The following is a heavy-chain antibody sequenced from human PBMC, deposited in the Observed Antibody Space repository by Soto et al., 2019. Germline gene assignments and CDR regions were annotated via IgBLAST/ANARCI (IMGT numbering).Heavy chain of an antibody. CDR2: ISAYNGNT. V-gene: IGHV1-18*01. CDR1: GYTLTELS. D-gene: IGHD2-15*01. Sequence: GASVKVSCKVSGYTLTELSMHWVRQAPGKGLEWMGWISAYNGNTNYAQKLQGRVTMTTDTSTSTAYMELRSLRSDDTAVYYCARVVVAATQALDPWGQGTLVTVSS. J-gene: IGHJ5*02. CDR3: ARVVVAATQALDP.